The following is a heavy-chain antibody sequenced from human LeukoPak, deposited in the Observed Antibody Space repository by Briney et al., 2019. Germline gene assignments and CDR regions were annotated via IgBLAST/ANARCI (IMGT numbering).Heavy chain of an antibody. D-gene: IGHD2-2*01. CDR1: GFTFSSYS. J-gene: IGHJ1*01. Sequence: GGSLRLSCAASGFTFSSYSMNWVRQALGKGLEWVSSISSSSSYIYYADSVKGRFTISRDNAKNSLYLQMNSLRAEDTAVYYCARDHRGPAAMSFQHWGQGTLVTVSS. V-gene: IGHV3-21*01. CDR2: ISSSSSYI. CDR3: ARDHRGPAAMSFQH.